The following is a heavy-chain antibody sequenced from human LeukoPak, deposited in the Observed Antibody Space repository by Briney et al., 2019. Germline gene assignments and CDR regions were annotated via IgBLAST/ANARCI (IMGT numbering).Heavy chain of an antibody. CDR1: GFTFSSYG. CDR2: ITSTSYI. J-gene: IGHJ3*02. Sequence: GGSLRLSCAVSGFTFSSYGMHWVRQAPGKGLEWVSSITSTSYISYADSVKGRFTISRDNAKNSLYLQMFSLRAEDTAVYYCATEAAFDIWGQGTMVTVSS. V-gene: IGHV3-21*01. CDR3: ATEAAFDI.